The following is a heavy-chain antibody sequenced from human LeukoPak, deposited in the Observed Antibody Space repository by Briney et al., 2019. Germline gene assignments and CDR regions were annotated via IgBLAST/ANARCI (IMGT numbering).Heavy chain of an antibody. Sequence: ASVKVSCKASGYTFTGYYMHWVRQAPGQGLEWMGWINPNSGGTNCAQKFQGRVTMTRDTSISTAYMELSRLRSDDTAVYYCARDQAGYYGSGSYYPPLSYYYYYCMDVWGKGTTVTISS. D-gene: IGHD3-10*01. J-gene: IGHJ6*03. V-gene: IGHV1-2*02. CDR2: INPNSGGT. CDR3: ARDQAGYYGSGSYYPPLSYYYYYCMDV. CDR1: GYTFTGYY.